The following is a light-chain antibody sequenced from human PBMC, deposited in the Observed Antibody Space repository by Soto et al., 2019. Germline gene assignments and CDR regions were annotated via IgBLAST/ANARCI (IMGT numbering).Light chain of an antibody. CDR1: SVDINY. Sequence: QSALTQPPSASGSRGQSVTISCTGTSVDINYVSWFQRHPGKAPKLIICEVTKRPSGVPDRFSGSKSGNTASLTVSGLQDDDEADYYCSSYAGRDIWVFGGGTKLTVL. J-gene: IGLJ3*02. CDR3: SSYAGRDIWV. CDR2: EVT. V-gene: IGLV2-8*01.